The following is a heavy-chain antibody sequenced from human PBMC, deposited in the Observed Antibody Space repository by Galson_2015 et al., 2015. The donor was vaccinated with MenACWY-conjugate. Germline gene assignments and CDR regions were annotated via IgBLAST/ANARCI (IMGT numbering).Heavy chain of an antibody. CDR1: GDSVSGNSAA. CDR3: ARDRRIHLPPYYYGMDV. J-gene: IGHJ6*02. V-gene: IGHV6-1*01. Sequence: CAISGDSVSGNSAAWNWIRQSPSRGLEWLGRTYYRSKWYNDYAVSVKSRITINPDTSKNQFSLQLNSVTPEDTAVYYCARDRRIHLPPYYYGMDVWGQGTTVTVSS. CDR2: TYYRSKWYN. D-gene: IGHD5-18*01.